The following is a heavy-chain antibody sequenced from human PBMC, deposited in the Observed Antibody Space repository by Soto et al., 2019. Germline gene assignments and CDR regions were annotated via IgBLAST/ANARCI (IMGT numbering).Heavy chain of an antibody. J-gene: IGHJ5*02. V-gene: IGHV3-30*18. CDR2: ISYDGSNK. D-gene: IGHD3-22*01. Sequence: PGGSLRLSCAASGFTFSSYGMHWVRQAPGKGLEWVAVISYDGSNKYYADSVKGRFTISRDNSKNTLYLQMNSLRAEDTAVYYCAKSGYYDRANWFDPWGPGTLVTVSS. CDR3: AKSGYYDRANWFDP. CDR1: GFTFSSYG.